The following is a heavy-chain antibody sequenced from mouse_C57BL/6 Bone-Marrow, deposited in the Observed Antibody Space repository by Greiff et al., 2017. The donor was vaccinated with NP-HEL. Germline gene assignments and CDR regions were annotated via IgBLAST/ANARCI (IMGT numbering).Heavy chain of an antibody. CDR1: GYTFTSYG. CDR3: ARSAYYSNSWFAY. Sequence: VMLVESGAELARPGASVKLSCKASGYTFTSYGISWVKQRTGQGLEWIGEIYPRSGNTYYNEKFKGKATLTADKSSSTAYMELRSLTSEDSAVYFCARSAYYSNSWFAYWGQGTLVTVSA. D-gene: IGHD2-5*01. J-gene: IGHJ3*01. V-gene: IGHV1-81*01. CDR2: IYPRSGNT.